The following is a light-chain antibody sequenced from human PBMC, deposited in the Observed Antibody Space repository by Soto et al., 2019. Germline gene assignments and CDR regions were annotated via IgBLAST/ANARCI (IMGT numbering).Light chain of an antibody. J-gene: IGKJ5*01. Sequence: DIQLTQSPSSLSASVGDRVTVTCQASQDINNFLNWYQQKPGKAPKLLIYDASNLQTGVPSRFSASGSGTDFTFTISSLQAEDIATYYCQQFYDLPITFGQGTRLEIK. CDR1: QDINNF. CDR2: DAS. V-gene: IGKV1-33*01. CDR3: QQFYDLPIT.